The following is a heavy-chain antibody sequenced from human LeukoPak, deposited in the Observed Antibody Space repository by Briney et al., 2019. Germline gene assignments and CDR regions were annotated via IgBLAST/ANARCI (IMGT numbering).Heavy chain of an antibody. V-gene: IGHV3-21*01. CDR3: ATYSSSWYVEDY. CDR1: GFTFSSYS. D-gene: IGHD6-13*01. CDR2: ISSSSSYI. J-gene: IGHJ4*02. Sequence: GGSLRLSCAASGFTFSSYSMNWVRQAPGKGLEWASSISSSSSYIYYADSVKGRFTISRDNAKNSLYLQMNSLRAEDTAVYYCATYSSSWYVEDYWGQGTLVTVSS.